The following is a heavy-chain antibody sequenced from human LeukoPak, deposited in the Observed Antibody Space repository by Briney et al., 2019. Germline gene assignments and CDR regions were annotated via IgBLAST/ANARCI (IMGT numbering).Heavy chain of an antibody. CDR2: INHSGST. D-gene: IGHD6-13*01. J-gene: IGHJ4*02. Sequence: PSETLSLTCAVYGGSFSGYYWSWIRQPPGKGLEWIGEINHSGSTNYNPSLKSRVTISVDTSKNQFSLKLSSVTAADTAVYYCAGGIAAAVEKTKVDYWGQGTLVTASS. V-gene: IGHV4-34*01. CDR3: AGGIAAAVEKTKVDY. CDR1: GGSFSGYY.